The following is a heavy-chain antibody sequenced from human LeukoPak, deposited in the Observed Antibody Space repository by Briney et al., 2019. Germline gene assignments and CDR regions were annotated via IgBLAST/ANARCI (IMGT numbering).Heavy chain of an antibody. J-gene: IGHJ5*02. Sequence: PSETLSLTCSVSGGSINSDNWSWIRQPPGKGLEWIGYIYYSGSTNYSPSLMSRVTISVDTSKNQFSLKLTSVTAADTAVYYCARDDYNWFDPWGQGTLVTVSS. CDR3: ARDDYNWFDP. CDR1: GGSINSDN. V-gene: IGHV4-59*01. CDR2: IYYSGST.